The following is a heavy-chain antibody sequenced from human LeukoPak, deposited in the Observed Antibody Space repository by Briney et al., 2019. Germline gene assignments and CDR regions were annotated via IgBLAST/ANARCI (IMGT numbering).Heavy chain of an antibody. CDR1: GYTFTGYY. CDR2: INPNSGGT. Sequence: ASVKVSCEASGYTFTGYYMHWVRQAPGQGLEWMGWINPNSGGTNYAQKFQGRVTMTRDTSISTAYMELNRLRSDDTAVYYCARDRDYGSGIFGYWGQGTLVTVSS. V-gene: IGHV1-2*02. D-gene: IGHD3-10*01. J-gene: IGHJ4*02. CDR3: ARDRDYGSGIFGY.